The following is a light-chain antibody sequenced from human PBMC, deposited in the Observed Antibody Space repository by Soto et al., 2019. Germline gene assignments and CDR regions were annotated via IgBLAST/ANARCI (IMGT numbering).Light chain of an antibody. CDR2: EVS. Sequence: QSVLTQPASVSGSPGQSITISCTGTSSDVGGYNYVSWYQQHPGKGPKLMIYEVSNRPSGVSNRFSGSKSGNTATLTISGLPAEDEADYYCSSYKSTTTRVFGTGTQVTVL. V-gene: IGLV2-14*03. J-gene: IGLJ1*01. CDR3: SSYKSTTTRV. CDR1: SSDVGGYNY.